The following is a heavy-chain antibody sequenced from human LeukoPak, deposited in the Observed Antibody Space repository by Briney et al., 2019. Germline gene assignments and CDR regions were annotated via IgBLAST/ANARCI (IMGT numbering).Heavy chain of an antibody. J-gene: IGHJ3*02. V-gene: IGHV1-2*04. CDR3: ARGGITGTTRGPTRLNDAFDI. D-gene: IGHD1-20*01. Sequence: ASVKVSFKASGYTFTGYYMRWVRQAPGQGLEWMGWINPNSGGTNYAQKFQGWVTMTRDTSISTAYMELSRLRSDDTAVYYCARGGITGTTRGPTRLNDAFDIWGQGTMVTVSS. CDR2: INPNSGGT. CDR1: GYTFTGYY.